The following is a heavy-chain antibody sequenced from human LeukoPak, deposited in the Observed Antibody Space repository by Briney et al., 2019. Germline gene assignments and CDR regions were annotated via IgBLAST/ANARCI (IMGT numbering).Heavy chain of an antibody. CDR3: AKWGYSYGQYYFDY. CDR2: INWNGDSR. J-gene: IGHJ4*02. D-gene: IGHD5-18*01. V-gene: IGHV3-20*04. Sequence: GSLRLSCAASGFTFDDYGMSWVRQTPRKGLEWVSGINWNGDSRGYAHSVKGRFTISRDNAKNSLYLQMNSLRAEDTALYYCAKWGYSYGQYYFDYWGQGTLVTVSS. CDR1: GFTFDDYG.